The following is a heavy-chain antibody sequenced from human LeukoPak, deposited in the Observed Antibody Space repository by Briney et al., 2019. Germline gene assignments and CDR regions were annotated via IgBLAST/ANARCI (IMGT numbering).Heavy chain of an antibody. D-gene: IGHD3-10*01. V-gene: IGHV3-48*01. CDR1: GFTFSTYS. CDR2: ISSSGTTI. CDR3: AKDLSAMVRGVPYNWFDP. Sequence: GGSLRLSCAASGFTFSTYSMNWVRQAPGKGLEWVSHISSSGTTIYYADSVKGRFTISRDNSKNTLYLQMNSLRAEDTAVYYCAKDLSAMVRGVPYNWFDPWGQGTLVTVSS. J-gene: IGHJ5*02.